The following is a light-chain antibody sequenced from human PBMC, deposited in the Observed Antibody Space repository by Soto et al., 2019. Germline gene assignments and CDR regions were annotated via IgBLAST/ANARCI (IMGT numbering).Light chain of an antibody. J-gene: IGKJ2*01. V-gene: IGKV1-5*03. Sequence: DIQMTQSPSTLSASVGDRVSMTCRASQSVGSWLAWYQQKPGQAPNLLIYDASILLGGVPSRFSGSGSGTEFTLTISSLQPDDFASYYCQQYSDYPYTFGQGTKLEIK. CDR2: DAS. CDR1: QSVGSW. CDR3: QQYSDYPYT.